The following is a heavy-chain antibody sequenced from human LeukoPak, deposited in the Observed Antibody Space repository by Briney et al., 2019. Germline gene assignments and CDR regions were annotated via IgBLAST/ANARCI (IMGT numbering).Heavy chain of an antibody. CDR2: IYYSGST. V-gene: IGHV4-59*08. J-gene: IGHJ4*02. CDR3: ARLENDYGDYGNY. Sequence: PSETLSLTCTVSGGSMSSYFWSWIRQPPGKGLEWIGYIYYSGSTTYNPSLKSRVSISLDTSKNQFSLELSFVTAADTAVYYCARLENDYGDYGNYWGQGTLVTVSS. D-gene: IGHD4-17*01. CDR1: GGSMSSYF.